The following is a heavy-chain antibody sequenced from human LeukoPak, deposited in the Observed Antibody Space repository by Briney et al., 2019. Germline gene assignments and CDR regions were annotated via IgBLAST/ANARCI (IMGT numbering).Heavy chain of an antibody. CDR3: ARGDCSGGSCYSSGGLAYGY. CDR2: IYHSGTT. Sequence: SETLSLTCAVSGDSISNTNWWSWVRQPPGKGLEWIGEIYHSGTTNYNPSLKSRVTISVDKSKNQFSLKLSSVTAADTAVYYCARGDCSGGSCYSSGGLAYGYWGQGTLVTVSS. V-gene: IGHV4-4*02. CDR1: GDSISNTNW. J-gene: IGHJ4*02. D-gene: IGHD2-15*01.